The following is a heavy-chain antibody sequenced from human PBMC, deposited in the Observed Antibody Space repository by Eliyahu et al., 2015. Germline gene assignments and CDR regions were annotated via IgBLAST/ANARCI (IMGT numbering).Heavy chain of an antibody. V-gene: IGHV3-23*01. D-gene: IGHD2-2*02. CDR1: GFTFSSXA. Sequence: EVQLLESGGGLVQPGGSLRLSXXASGFTFSSXAMSWVRQAPGKGLEWVSGISGSGGSTYYADSVKGRLTISRDNSKNTLYLQMNSLGAEDTAVYFCAKDISSTSCYNYWGQGTLVTVSS. CDR3: AKDISSTSCYNY. CDR2: ISGSGGST. J-gene: IGHJ4*02.